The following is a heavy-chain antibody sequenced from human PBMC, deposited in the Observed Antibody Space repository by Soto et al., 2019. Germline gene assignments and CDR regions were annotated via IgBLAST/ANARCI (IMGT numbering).Heavy chain of an antibody. CDR3: AGGTLAYCGGDCCSVWFDP. CDR1: GDSVSSYY. V-gene: IGHV4-59*02. Sequence: KPSETLSLTCSVSGDSVSSYYWSWIRQPPGKGLEWIGYIYFSGSTNYNPSLKSRVTISVDTSKNQFSLKLSSVTAADTAVYYCAGGTLAYCGGDCCSVWFDPWGQGTLVTVSS. CDR2: IYFSGST. D-gene: IGHD2-21*02. J-gene: IGHJ5*02.